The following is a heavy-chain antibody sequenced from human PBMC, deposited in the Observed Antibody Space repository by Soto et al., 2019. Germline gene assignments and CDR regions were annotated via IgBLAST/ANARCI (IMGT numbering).Heavy chain of an antibody. CDR2: IYPGDSDT. V-gene: IGHV5-51*01. D-gene: IGHD5-18*01. CDR3: ARYWHSYSSNYYRGMDV. J-gene: IGHJ6*02. Sequence: EVQLVQSGAEVKKPGESLKISCKGSGYSFTTDWIGWVRQMPGKGLEWMGIIYPGDSDTRYRPSFQGQVTISADKSISTAYLQWSSLKASDTAMYYCARYWHSYSSNYYRGMDVWGQGTTVTVSS. CDR1: GYSFTTDW.